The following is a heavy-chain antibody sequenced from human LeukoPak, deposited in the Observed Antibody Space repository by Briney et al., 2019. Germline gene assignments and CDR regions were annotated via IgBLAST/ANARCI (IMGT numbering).Heavy chain of an antibody. CDR2: IYYSGST. CDR3: ARVTYYDFSPSLAGPNWFDP. V-gene: IGHV4-59*01. D-gene: IGHD3-3*01. J-gene: IGHJ5*02. Sequence: SETLSLACTVSGGSISSYYWSWIRQPPGKGLEWIGYIYYSGSTNYNPSLKSRVTISVDTSKNQFSLKLSSVTAADTAVYYCARVTYYDFSPSLAGPNWFDPWGQGTLVTVSS. CDR1: GGSISSYY.